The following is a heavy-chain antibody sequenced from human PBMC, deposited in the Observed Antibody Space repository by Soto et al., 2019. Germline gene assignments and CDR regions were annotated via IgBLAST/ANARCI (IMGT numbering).Heavy chain of an antibody. J-gene: IGHJ6*03. CDR1: GDSVSSNSAA. CDR2: TYYRSKWYN. V-gene: IGHV6-1*01. CDR3: ARDLGYYDLFYYYYMDV. Sequence: SQTLSLTCAISGDSVSSNSAAWNWIRQSPSRGLEWPGRTYYRSKWYNDYAVSVKSRITINPDTSKNQFSLQLNSVTPEDTAVYYCARDLGYYDLFYYYYMDVWGKGTTVTVSS. D-gene: IGHD3-3*01.